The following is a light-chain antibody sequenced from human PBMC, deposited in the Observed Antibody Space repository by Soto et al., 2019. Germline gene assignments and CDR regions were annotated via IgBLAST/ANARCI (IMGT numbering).Light chain of an antibody. CDR2: EVS. J-gene: IGLJ1*01. CDR3: SSFGGNNNYV. V-gene: IGLV2-8*01. CDR1: SSDVGGYNY. Sequence: QSVLTQPPSASGSPGQSVTISCTGTSSDVGGYNYVSWYQQHPGKAPKLMIYEVSKRPAGVPDRFSGSKSGNTASLTVSGLQAEDEADYYCSSFGGNNNYVFGTGTKVTVL.